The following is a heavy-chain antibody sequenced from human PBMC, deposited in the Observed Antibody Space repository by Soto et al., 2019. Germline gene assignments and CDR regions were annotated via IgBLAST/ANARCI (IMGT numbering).Heavy chain of an antibody. Sequence: ASAKVSCKVSGYTLTNLSMHWVRQAPGQGLEWMGCMNPHSGNTCYAQKFQGRVTMTRHTSMSTAYMELRSLTSDDTAMQSTTRGLSGWYASEYWGQGTLVTVPS. CDR2: MNPHSGNT. CDR3: TRGLSGWYASEY. V-gene: IGHV1-8*02. CDR1: GYTLTNLS. D-gene: IGHD6-19*01. J-gene: IGHJ4*02.